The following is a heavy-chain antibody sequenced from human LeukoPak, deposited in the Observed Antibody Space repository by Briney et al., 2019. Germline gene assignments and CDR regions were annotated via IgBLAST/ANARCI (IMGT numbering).Heavy chain of an antibody. CDR1: GCTLTDFS. D-gene: IGHD3-22*01. Sequence: ASVKVSCNISGCTLTDFSMHWVRQAPGKGLEWMGGFNREDDEAIYAPHFQGRVTVTEDTSTDTAHMELSSLRSEDTAVYYCATLDSYYDNSGRPLVPDWGQGTLVTVSS. J-gene: IGHJ4*02. CDR3: ATLDSYYDNSGRPLVPD. CDR2: FNREDDEA. V-gene: IGHV1-24*01.